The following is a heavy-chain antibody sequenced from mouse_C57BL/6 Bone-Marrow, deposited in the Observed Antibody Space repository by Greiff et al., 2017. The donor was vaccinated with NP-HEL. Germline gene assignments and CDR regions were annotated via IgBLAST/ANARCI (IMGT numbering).Heavy chain of an antibody. D-gene: IGHD1-1*01. CDR1: GFTFSSYA. CDR3: ARLLLLYFDY. CDR2: ISDGGSYT. J-gene: IGHJ2*01. Sequence: EVHLVESGGGLVKPGGSLKLSCAASGFTFSSYAMSWVRQTPEKRLEWVATISDGGSYTYYPDNVKGRFTISIDNAKNNLYLQMSHLKSEDTAMYYCARLLLLYFDYWGQGTTLTVSS. V-gene: IGHV5-4*01.